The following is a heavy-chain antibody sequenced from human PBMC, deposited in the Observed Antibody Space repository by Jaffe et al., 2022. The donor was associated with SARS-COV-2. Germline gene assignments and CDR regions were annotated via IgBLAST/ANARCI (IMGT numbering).Heavy chain of an antibody. CDR1: GFTFSSSA. CDR3: AKAAYFGPRDF. J-gene: IGHJ4*02. V-gene: IGHV3-23*01. Sequence: EVQLLESGGGLVRPGGSLRLSCAASGFTFSSSAMTWVRQAPGKGLDWVSSISGGGHSTYYADSVKGRFTISRDNSKNTLFLLLTGLRVEDTAVYYCAKAAYFGPRDFWGQGVLVTVSS. D-gene: IGHD3-9*01. CDR2: ISGGGHST.